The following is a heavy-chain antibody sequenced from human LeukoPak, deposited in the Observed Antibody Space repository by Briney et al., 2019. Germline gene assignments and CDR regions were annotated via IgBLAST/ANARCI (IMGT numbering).Heavy chain of an antibody. Sequence: GGSLRLSCTASGFTFGDYAMSWVRQAPGKGLEWVGFIRSKAYGGTTEYAASVKGRFTISRDDSKSIAYLQMNSLKTEDTAVYYCTRDESSGYELKSWFDPWGQGTLVTVSS. CDR1: GFTFGDYA. D-gene: IGHD3-22*01. CDR3: TRDESSGYELKSWFDP. J-gene: IGHJ5*02. V-gene: IGHV3-49*04. CDR2: IRSKAYGGTT.